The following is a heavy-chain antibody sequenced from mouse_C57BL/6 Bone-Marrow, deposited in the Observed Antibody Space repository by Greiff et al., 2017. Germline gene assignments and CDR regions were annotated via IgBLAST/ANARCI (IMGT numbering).Heavy chain of an antibody. J-gene: IGHJ2*01. D-gene: IGHD1-1*01. CDR1: GFSLTSYA. CDR2: IWTGGGT. Sequence: QVQLKESGPGLVAPSQSLSITCTVSGFSLTSYAISWVRQPPGKGLEWLGVIWTGGGTNYNSAPKSSLGISKDNSKSQVFLKSSSLQTDDTARYYCARMGGAYYDGGCYYFDYWGQGTTLTVSS. V-gene: IGHV2-9-1*01. CDR3: ARMGGAYYDGGCYYFDY.